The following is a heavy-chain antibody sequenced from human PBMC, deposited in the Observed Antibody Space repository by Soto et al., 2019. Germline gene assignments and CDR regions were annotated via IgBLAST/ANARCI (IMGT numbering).Heavy chain of an antibody. V-gene: IGHV5-51*01. CDR3: VRGDSSDYYTAAPADY. Sequence: GESLKISCKGSGYSFTNYWIAWVRQMPGKGLEWMGIIYPGDSDTKYSPSFQGQVTISADKSINTAYLQWRSLKASDTAIYFCVRGDSSDYYTAAPADYWGQGTLVTVSS. D-gene: IGHD3-22*01. CDR2: IYPGDSDT. CDR1: GYSFTNYW. J-gene: IGHJ4*01.